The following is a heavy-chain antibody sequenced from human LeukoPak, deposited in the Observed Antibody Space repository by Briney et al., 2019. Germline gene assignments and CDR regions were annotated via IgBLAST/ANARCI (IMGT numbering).Heavy chain of an antibody. V-gene: IGHV1-46*01. CDR2: INPSGGST. Sequence: ASVKVSCKASGYTFTSYYMHWVRQAPGQGLEWMGIINPSGGSTSYAQKFQGRVTMTRDTSTSTVYMELSSLRSEDTAVYYCATTLHSGYYDLYWGQGTLVTVSS. D-gene: IGHD3-22*01. J-gene: IGHJ4*02. CDR1: GYTFTSYY. CDR3: ATTLHSGYYDLY.